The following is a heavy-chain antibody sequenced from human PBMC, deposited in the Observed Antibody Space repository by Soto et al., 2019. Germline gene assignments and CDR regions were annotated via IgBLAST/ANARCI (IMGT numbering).Heavy chain of an antibody. Sequence: ASVKVSCKASGYTFTGYYMHWVRQAPGQGLEWMGWINPNSGGTNYAQKFQGWVTMTRDTSISTAYMELSRLRSDDTAVYYCARGGYSYGYGPYGMDVWGQGTTVTASS. V-gene: IGHV1-2*04. CDR3: ARGGYSYGYGPYGMDV. J-gene: IGHJ6*02. D-gene: IGHD5-18*01. CDR2: INPNSGGT. CDR1: GYTFTGYY.